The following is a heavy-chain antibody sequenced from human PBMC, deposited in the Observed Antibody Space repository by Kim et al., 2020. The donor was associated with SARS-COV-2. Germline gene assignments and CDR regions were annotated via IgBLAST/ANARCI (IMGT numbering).Heavy chain of an antibody. D-gene: IGHD3-10*02. CDR1: GGTFSSYA. CDR2: IIPIFGTA. V-gene: IGHV1-69*13. Sequence: SVKVSCKASGGTFSSYAISWVRQAPGQGLEWMGGIIPIFGTANYAQKFQGRVTITADESTSTAYMELSSLRSEDTAVYYCASNLITMIGGAYGMDVWGQGTTVTVSS. CDR3: ASNLITMIGGAYGMDV. J-gene: IGHJ6*02.